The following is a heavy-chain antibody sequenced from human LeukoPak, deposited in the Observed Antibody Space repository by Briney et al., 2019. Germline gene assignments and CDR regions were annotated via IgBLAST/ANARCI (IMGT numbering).Heavy chain of an antibody. Sequence: KHGASLQISCKGSGSIFTSYWIGWVRQLPGKGLEWMGIIYPGDSDTRYSPSFQGQVTISADKSISTAYLQWSSLKASDTAMYYCARRITIFGVGYFDYWGQGTLVTVSS. D-gene: IGHD3-3*01. CDR2: IYPGDSDT. V-gene: IGHV5-51*01. CDR3: ARRITIFGVGYFDY. CDR1: GSIFTSYW. J-gene: IGHJ4*02.